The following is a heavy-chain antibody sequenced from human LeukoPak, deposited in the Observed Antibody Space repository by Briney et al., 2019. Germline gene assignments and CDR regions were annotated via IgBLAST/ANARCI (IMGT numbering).Heavy chain of an antibody. CDR1: GFTFSSYD. J-gene: IGHJ4*02. CDR3: ARGGDRDY. CDR2: IGIAGDT. V-gene: IGHV3-13*04. Sequence: PGGSLRLSCAASGFTFSSYDMHWVRQVTGKRLEWVSVIGIAGDTYYLDSVKGRFTISRENAKNSLYLQMNSLRAGDTAVYYCARGGDRDYWGQGTLVTVSS.